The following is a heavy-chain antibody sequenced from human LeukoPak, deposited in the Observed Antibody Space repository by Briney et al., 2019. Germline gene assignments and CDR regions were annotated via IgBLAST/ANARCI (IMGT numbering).Heavy chain of an antibody. D-gene: IGHD1-26*01. CDR2: ISAYNGNT. CDR3: AREFLWGATLLFDY. V-gene: IGHV1-18*01. CDR1: GYTFTSHG. J-gene: IGHJ4*02. Sequence: GASVKVSCKASGYTFTSHGISWVRQAPGQGLEWMGWISAYNGNTNYAQKLQGRVTMTTDTSTSTAYMELRSLRSDDTAVYYCAREFLWGATLLFDYWGQGTLVTVSS.